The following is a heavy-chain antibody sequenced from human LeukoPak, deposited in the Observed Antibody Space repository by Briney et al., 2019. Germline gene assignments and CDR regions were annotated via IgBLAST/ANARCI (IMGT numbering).Heavy chain of an antibody. Sequence: GGSLRLSCAASGFTFSSYEMNWVRQAPGKGLEWVSYISSSGSTIYYADSVKGRFTISRDNAKNSLYLQMNSLRAEDTAVYYCARRSSSSYYYYYYMDVWGKGTTVTVS. V-gene: IGHV3-48*03. CDR2: ISSSGSTI. J-gene: IGHJ6*03. CDR1: GFTFSSYE. D-gene: IGHD6-13*01. CDR3: ARRSSSSYYYYYYMDV.